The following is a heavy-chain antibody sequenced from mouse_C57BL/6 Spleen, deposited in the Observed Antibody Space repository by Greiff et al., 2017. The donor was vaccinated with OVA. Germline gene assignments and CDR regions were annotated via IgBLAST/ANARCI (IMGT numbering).Heavy chain of an antibody. CDR3: ARRGDYDEESRRDAMDY. V-gene: IGHV2-2*01. CDR2: IWSGGST. D-gene: IGHD2-4*01. J-gene: IGHJ4*01. CDR1: GFSLTSYG. Sequence: VQLQQSGPGLVQPSQSLSITCTVSGFSLTSYGVHWVRQSPGKGLEWLGVIWSGGSTDYNAAFISRLCISQDNSKSQVFFKMNRLQADDTAKYYCARRGDYDEESRRDAMDYWGQGTSVTVSS.